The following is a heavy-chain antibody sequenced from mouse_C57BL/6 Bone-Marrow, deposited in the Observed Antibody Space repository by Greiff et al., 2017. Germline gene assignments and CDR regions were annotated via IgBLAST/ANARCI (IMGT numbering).Heavy chain of an antibody. J-gene: IGHJ2*01. CDR3: ARGYVGNFDY. CDR1: GFTFSDYY. Sequence: EVKVEESEGGLVQPGSSMKLSCTASGFTFSDYYMAWVRQVPEKGLEWVANINYDGSSTYYLDSLKSRFIISRDNAKNSLYLQMSSLKSEDTATYYCARGYVGNFDYWGQGTTLTVSS. CDR2: INYDGSST. V-gene: IGHV5-16*01.